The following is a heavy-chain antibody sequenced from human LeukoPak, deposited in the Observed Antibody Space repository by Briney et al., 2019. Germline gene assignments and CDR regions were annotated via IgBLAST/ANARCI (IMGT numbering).Heavy chain of an antibody. Sequence: SQTLSLTCAISGDSVSSNSAAWNWIRQSPSRGLEWVGRTYYRSKWYNDYALSVRGRITINPDTSKNQFSLQLNSMTPEDTAAYYCTRGWNSFDYWGQGTLVTVSS. D-gene: IGHD1-1*01. J-gene: IGHJ4*02. CDR2: TYYRSKWYN. V-gene: IGHV6-1*01. CDR1: GDSVSSNSAA. CDR3: TRGWNSFDY.